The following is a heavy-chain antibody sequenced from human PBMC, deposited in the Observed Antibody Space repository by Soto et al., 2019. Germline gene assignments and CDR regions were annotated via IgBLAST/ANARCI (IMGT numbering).Heavy chain of an antibody. Sequence: PGGSLRLSCAASGFTFSSYWMSWVRQAPGKGLEWVANIKQDGSEKYYVDSVKGRFTISRDNAKNSLYLQMNSLRAEDTAVYYCAKDMAYGGNSGPFDYWGQGTLVTVSS. D-gene: IGHD4-17*01. CDR2: IKQDGSEK. J-gene: IGHJ4*02. CDR3: AKDMAYGGNSGPFDY. V-gene: IGHV3-7*01. CDR1: GFTFSSYW.